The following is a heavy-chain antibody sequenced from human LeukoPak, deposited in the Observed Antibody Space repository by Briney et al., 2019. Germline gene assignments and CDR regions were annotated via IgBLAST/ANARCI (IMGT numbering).Heavy chain of an antibody. CDR2: IYYNGST. Sequence: SETLSLTCTVSGGSITSYHWSWIRQTPEKALERIGFIYYNGSTNYNPSLKSRVTISVDTSKNQFSLKLSSVTAADTAVYYCARVSEATIFGAGYFDYWGQGTLVTVSS. J-gene: IGHJ4*02. D-gene: IGHD3-3*01. CDR3: ARVSEATIFGAGYFDY. CDR1: GGSITSYH. V-gene: IGHV4-59*12.